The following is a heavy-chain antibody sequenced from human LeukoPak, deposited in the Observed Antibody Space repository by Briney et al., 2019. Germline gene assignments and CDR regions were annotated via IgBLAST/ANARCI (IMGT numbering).Heavy chain of an antibody. CDR3: ARALDSTPYYDFWSGYYKIDYFDY. CDR1: GFTFSNYW. J-gene: IGHJ4*02. D-gene: IGHD3-3*01. Sequence: GGSLSLSCGASGFTFSNYWMSWVRQAPGKGLEWVANINQDGSETHYVDSVKGRFTISRDNAKNSLYLQMNSLRAEDTALYYCARALDSTPYYDFWSGYYKIDYFDYWGQGTLVTVSS. V-gene: IGHV3-7*03. CDR2: INQDGSET.